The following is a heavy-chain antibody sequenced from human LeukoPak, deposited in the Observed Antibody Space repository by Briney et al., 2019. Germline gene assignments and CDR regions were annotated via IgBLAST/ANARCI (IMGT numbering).Heavy chain of an antibody. CDR1: GGTFSSYA. V-gene: IGHV1-69*13. J-gene: IGHJ3*02. Sequence: GASVKVSCKASGGTFSSYAISWVRQAPGQGLEWMGGIIPIFGTANYAQKFQGRVTITADESTSTAYMELSSLRSEDTAVYYCARDPTISEDAFDIWGQGTMVTVSS. CDR2: IIPIFGTA. CDR3: ARDPTISEDAFDI. D-gene: IGHD3-9*01.